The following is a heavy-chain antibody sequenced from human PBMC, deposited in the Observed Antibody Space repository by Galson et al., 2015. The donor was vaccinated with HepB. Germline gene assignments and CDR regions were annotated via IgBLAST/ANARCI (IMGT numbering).Heavy chain of an antibody. CDR1: GGTFNTTA. CDR2: ILPIVGTS. V-gene: IGHV1-69*13. Sequence: SVKVSCKASGGTFNTTAISWVRQAPGQGLEWMGGILPIVGTSNYAQKFQGRVIITADGSTGTVYMQLSSLTSDDTAVYYCARDFAYGGNLDSWGQGTLVTVSS. D-gene: IGHD4-23*01. J-gene: IGHJ5*01. CDR3: ARDFAYGGNLDS.